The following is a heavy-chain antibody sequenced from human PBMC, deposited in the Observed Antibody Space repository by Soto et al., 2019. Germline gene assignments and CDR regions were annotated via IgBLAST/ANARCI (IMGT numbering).Heavy chain of an antibody. CDR3: VKDIYKGSAGTLLDY. V-gene: IGHV3-30*04. CDR2: MSYDGNNK. CDR1: GFTFSSYA. D-gene: IGHD6-13*01. J-gene: IGHJ4*02. Sequence: PGGSLRLSCAASGFTFSSYAMNWVRQAPGKGLEWVAVMSYDGNNKKYAESVKGRFTISRDNSKNTLYLEMDSLRVEDTAVYYCVKDIYKGSAGTLLDYWGQGTLVTVSS.